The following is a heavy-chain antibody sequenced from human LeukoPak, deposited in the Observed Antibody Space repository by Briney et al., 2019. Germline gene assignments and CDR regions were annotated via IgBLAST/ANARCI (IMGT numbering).Heavy chain of an antibody. CDR3: ARHHTGTTIRWDY. V-gene: IGHV4-39*01. J-gene: IGHJ4*02. Sequence: SETLCLTCTVSGGSFSGTFFYWGWIRQPPGKGLEWIGSILHSGSGYYNPSLKSRVTISVDTSDNHFSLKLTSVTAADTAIYYCARHHTGTTIRWDYWGQGTLVTVSS. CDR1: GGSFSGTFFY. D-gene: IGHD4-23*01. CDR2: ILHSGSG.